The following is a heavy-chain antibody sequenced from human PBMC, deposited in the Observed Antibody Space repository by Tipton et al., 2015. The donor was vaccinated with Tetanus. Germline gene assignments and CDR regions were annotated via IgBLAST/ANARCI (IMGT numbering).Heavy chain of an antibody. CDR2: IYYSGTT. CDR1: GGPVSSSNW. Sequence: QLVQSGPEVKRSETLSLTCSVSGGPVSSSNWWSWVRQAPGKGLEWIGEIYYSGTTNYNPSLKSRVTISTDKSKNQVSLRLNSVTAADTAVYFCARTPDYYYGMDVWGQGTTVTVSS. J-gene: IGHJ6*02. V-gene: IGHV4-4*02. CDR3: ARTPDYYYGMDV.